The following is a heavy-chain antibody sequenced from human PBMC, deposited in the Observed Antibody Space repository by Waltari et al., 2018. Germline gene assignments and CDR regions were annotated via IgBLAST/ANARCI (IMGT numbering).Heavy chain of an antibody. CDR2: IKQDGSEK. V-gene: IGHV3-7*01. J-gene: IGHJ4*02. CDR3: AILRGGNY. Sequence: EVQLVESGGGLVQPGGSLRLSCAASGFTFSTYLMTWVRQAPGKGLEWVANIKQDGSEKYYVDSVKGRFTVSRDNAKNSLYLQMNSLRVEDTALYYCAILRGGNYWGQGTLVTVSS. CDR1: GFTFSTYL. D-gene: IGHD3-16*01.